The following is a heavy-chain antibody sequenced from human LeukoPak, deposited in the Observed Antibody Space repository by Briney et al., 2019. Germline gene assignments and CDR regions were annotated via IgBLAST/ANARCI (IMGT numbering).Heavy chain of an antibody. V-gene: IGHV4-34*01. Sequence: SETLSLTCAVYGGSFSGYYWSWIRQPPGKGLEWIGEINHSGSTNYNPSLKSRVTISVDTSKNQFSLKLSSVTAADTAVYYCARRLKFRAFDYWGQGTLVTVSS. CDR1: GGSFSGYY. CDR3: ARRLKFRAFDY. CDR2: INHSGST. J-gene: IGHJ4*02.